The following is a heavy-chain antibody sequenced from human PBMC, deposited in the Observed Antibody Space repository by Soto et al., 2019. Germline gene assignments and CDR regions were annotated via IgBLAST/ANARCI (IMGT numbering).Heavy chain of an antibody. CDR3: AKDWDYRGDLDY. V-gene: IGHV3-30*18. CDR1: GFTFTNYG. CDR2: ISNDGSKK. D-gene: IGHD3-10*01. Sequence: QVQLVESGGGVVQPGTSLRLSCAASGFTFTNYGMHWVRQARGKGLEWVATISNDGSKKYNADSVKGRFTISRDNSKNMLYLQMNSLRPEDTAVYYCAKDWDYRGDLDYWGQETLVTVSS. J-gene: IGHJ4*02.